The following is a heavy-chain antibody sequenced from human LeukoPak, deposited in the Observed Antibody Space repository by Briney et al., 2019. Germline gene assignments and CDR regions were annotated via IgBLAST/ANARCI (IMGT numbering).Heavy chain of an antibody. J-gene: IGHJ4*02. CDR1: GYSFTSYW. CDR2: IYPGDSDT. CDR3: ARPLLGSGVWN. V-gene: IGHV5-51*01. Sequence: GESLKISWKGSGYSFTSYWIGGVRQIPGKGVGWMGIIYPGDSDTRYSPSLEGQVTISADKSISTAYLQWSSLKASDTAMYYCARPLLGSGVWNWGQGTLLTVSS. D-gene: IGHD6-25*01.